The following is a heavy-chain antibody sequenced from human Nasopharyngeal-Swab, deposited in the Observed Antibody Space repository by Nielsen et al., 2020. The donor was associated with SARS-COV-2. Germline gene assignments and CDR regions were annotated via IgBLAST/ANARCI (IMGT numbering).Heavy chain of an antibody. CDR2: ISWKSESI. J-gene: IGHJ3*02. D-gene: IGHD1-26*01. V-gene: IGHV3-9*01. CDR1: GFTFEHFG. Sequence: GGSLRLSCAASGFTFEHFGMHWVRQPPGKGLEWVAGISWKSESIGYVDSVRGRFSVSRDNAKKSLYLEMNSLRPDDTALYYCAKDGESGSYGYDAFDIWGLGTMVTVSS. CDR3: AKDGESGSYGYDAFDI.